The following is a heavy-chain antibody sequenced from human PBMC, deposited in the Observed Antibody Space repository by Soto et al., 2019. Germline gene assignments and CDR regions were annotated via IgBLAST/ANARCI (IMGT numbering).Heavy chain of an antibody. CDR1: GGTFSSYA. Sequence: QVQLVQSGAEVKKPGASVKVSCKASGGTFSSYAISWVRQATGQGLEWMGGIIPIFGTANYAQTLQGRVTITAQESRNTAYMELSRLRSEDTAVYYWARDTAARSGGMDVWGQGTTVTVSS. CDR2: IIPIFGTA. CDR3: ARDTAARSGGMDV. D-gene: IGHD6-6*01. V-gene: IGHV1-69*01. J-gene: IGHJ6*02.